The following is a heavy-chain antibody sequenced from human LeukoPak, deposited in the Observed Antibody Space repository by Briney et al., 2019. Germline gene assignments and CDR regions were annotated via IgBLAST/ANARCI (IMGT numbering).Heavy chain of an antibody. CDR3: ARVYYDSSGYSPSLPIYFDY. D-gene: IGHD3-22*01. J-gene: IGHJ4*02. CDR1: GGSFSGYY. V-gene: IGHV4-34*01. CDR2: INHSGST. Sequence: SETLSLTGAVYGGSFSGYYWSWIRQPPGKGLEWIGEINHSGSTNYNPSLKSRVTISVDTSKNQFSLKLSSVTAADTAVYYCARVYYDSSGYSPSLPIYFDYWGQGTLVTVSS.